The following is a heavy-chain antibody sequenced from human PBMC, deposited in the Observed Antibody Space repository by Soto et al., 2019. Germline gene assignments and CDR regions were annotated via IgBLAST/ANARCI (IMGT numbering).Heavy chain of an antibody. CDR1: GYTFNTYG. V-gene: IGHV1-18*01. CDR2: ISAYDGKT. J-gene: IGHJ5*01. CDR3: ARDPHEFWTSYWFDS. Sequence: GASVKVSCKTSGYTFNTYGINWVRQAPGQGLELMGWISAYDGKTTYAEKFQGRVTLTTDTSTSTAYMELRSLRSDDTAIYYCARDPHEFWTSYWFDSWGQGTRVTVSS. D-gene: IGHD3-3*01.